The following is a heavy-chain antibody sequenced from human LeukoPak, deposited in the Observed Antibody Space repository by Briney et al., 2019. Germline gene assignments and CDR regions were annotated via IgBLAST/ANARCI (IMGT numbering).Heavy chain of an antibody. CDR2: IYSGGST. D-gene: IGHD3-22*01. CDR3: ARGTHYYNSSGYWDDGGDAFDI. J-gene: IGHJ3*02. Sequence: GGSLRLSCAASGFTVSSYYMSWVRQAPGKGLEWVSVIYSGGSTYYADSVKGRFTISRDKSKNTVYLQMNSLRAADTAVYYCARGTHYYNSSGYWDDGGDAFDIWGQGTMVTVSS. CDR1: GFTVSSYY. V-gene: IGHV3-66*01.